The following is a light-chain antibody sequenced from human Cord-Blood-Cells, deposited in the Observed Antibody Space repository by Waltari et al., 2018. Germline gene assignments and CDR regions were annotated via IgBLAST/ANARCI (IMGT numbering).Light chain of an antibody. V-gene: IGLV2-23*01. CDR1: GSDFGGCNL. Sequence: QAALTQPAAVSRSPGQSLTISCAEAGSDFGGCNLFSWYQQHPVKAPTLMIYEGSKGPSGVSNRFPGSKSGNPAYLTIASLQAEDEADYYCCSYAGSSTYVFGTWTMITVL. CDR2: EGS. J-gene: IGLJ1*01. CDR3: CSYAGSSTYV.